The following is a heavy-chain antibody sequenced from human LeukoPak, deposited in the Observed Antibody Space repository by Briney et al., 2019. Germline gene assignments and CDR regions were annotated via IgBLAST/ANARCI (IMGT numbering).Heavy chain of an antibody. CDR1: GVSISSNF. J-gene: IGHJ4*02. D-gene: IGHD2-21*02. Sequence: SETLSLTCNVSGVSISSNFWSWIRQPPGKGLECIGDVHSGGSTHYNPSLKSRVTISLDTSKNQVSLKLNSVTAADTAVYYCARATAIYEAFDFWGQGILVTVSS. CDR3: ARATAIYEAFDF. V-gene: IGHV4-59*01. CDR2: VHSGGST.